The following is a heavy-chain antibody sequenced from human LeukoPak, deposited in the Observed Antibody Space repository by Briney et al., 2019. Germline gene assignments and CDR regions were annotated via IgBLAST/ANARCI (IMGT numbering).Heavy chain of an antibody. CDR1: GFTVTVNY. V-gene: IGHV3-48*02. CDR2: ISSSSSTI. CDR3: ARQGTSSSWYEDNWFDP. Sequence: GGSLRLSCAVSGFTVTVNYMNWVRQAPGKGLEWVSYISSSSSTIYYADSVKGRFTISRDNAKNSLYLQMNSLRDEDTAVYYCARQGTSSSWYEDNWFDPWGQGTLVTVSS. J-gene: IGHJ5*02. D-gene: IGHD6-13*01.